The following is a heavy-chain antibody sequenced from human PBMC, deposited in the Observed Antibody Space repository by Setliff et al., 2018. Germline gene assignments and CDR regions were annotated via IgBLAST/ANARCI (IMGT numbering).Heavy chain of an antibody. V-gene: IGHV4-61*10. Sequence: SETLSLTCTVSGGSVNSGYDNWNWLRQPAGKGLEWIGHINRRGTTNFTPSLKSRLTISVDTSKNQFSLNLRSVTAADTAVYYCARARNVAARLFDSWGQGTLVTVSS. CDR1: GGSVNSGYDN. J-gene: IGHJ4*02. CDR2: INRRGTT. CDR3: ARARNVAARLFDS. D-gene: IGHD6-6*01.